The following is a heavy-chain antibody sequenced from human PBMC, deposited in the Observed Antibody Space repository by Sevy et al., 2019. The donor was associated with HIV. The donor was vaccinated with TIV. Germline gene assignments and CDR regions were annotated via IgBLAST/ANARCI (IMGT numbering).Heavy chain of an antibody. Sequence: GGALRLSCAASGFTVTSNYMSWVRQAPGKGLEWVSGIYSGGSTYYVDSVKGRLTISRDNSKNTLYLQMSSLRVADTALYYCARDGGRHGCLYWGQRTLVTVSS. V-gene: IGHV3-53*05. CDR2: IYSGGST. D-gene: IGHD3-16*01. J-gene: IGHJ4*02. CDR1: GFTVTSNY. CDR3: ARDGGRHGCLY.